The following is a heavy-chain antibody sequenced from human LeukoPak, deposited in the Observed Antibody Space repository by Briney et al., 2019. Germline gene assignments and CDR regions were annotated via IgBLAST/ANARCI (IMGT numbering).Heavy chain of an antibody. CDR1: GFTVSSDY. CDR2: LYSDDTI. V-gene: IGHV3-66*01. J-gene: IGHJ4*02. CDR3: ARGAYYFDY. Sequence: GGSLRLFCAASGFTVSSDYMSWVRQAPGKGLEWVSVLYSDDTIYYADPVQGRFTISRDNSKNTVYLQMNSLRGEDTAVYYCARGAYYFDYWGQGALVTVSS.